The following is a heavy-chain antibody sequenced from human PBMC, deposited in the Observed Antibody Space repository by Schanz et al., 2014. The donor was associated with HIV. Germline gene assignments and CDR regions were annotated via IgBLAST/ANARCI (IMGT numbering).Heavy chain of an antibody. D-gene: IGHD3-22*01. CDR3: AKGVLRDYYDSSGYPC. J-gene: IGHJ4*02. CDR2: ISGSGSST. V-gene: IGHV3-23*04. Sequence: VQLVESGGGVVQPGRSLRLSCAASGFTFSNFAMHWVRQAPGKGLEWVSAISGSGSSTYYADSVKGRFTISRDISKNTLYLHVNSLRAEDTAVYYCAKGVLRDYYDSSGYPCWGQGTLVTVSS. CDR1: GFTFSNFA.